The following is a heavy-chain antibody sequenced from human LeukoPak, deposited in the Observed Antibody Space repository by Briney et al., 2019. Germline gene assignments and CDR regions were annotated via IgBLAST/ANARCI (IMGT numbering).Heavy chain of an antibody. D-gene: IGHD3-3*01. J-gene: IGHJ3*02. Sequence: SETLSLTCTVSGGSISSYYWSWIRQPPGKGLEWIGYIYYSGSTNYNPSLKSRVTISVDTSKNQFSLKLSSVTAADTAVYYCARGLRFWSGYRTGEAFDIWGQGTMVTVSS. CDR1: GGSISSYY. CDR2: IYYSGST. V-gene: IGHV4-59*01. CDR3: ARGLRFWSGYRTGEAFDI.